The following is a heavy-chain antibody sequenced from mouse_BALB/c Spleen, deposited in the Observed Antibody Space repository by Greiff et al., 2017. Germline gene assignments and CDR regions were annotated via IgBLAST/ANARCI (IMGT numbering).Heavy chain of an antibody. CDR1: GFTFSSFG. Sequence: EVQVVESGGGLVQPGGSRKLSCAASGFTFSSFGMHWVRQAPEKGLEWVAYISSGSSTIYYADTVKGRFTISRDNPKNTLFLQMTSLRSEDTAMYYCASGYGPYFDYWGQGTTLTVSS. D-gene: IGHD2-2*01. CDR3: ASGYGPYFDY. J-gene: IGHJ2*01. CDR2: ISSGSSTI. V-gene: IGHV5-17*02.